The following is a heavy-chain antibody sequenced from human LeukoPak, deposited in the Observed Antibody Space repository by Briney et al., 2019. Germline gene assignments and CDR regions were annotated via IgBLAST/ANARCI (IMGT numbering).Heavy chain of an antibody. V-gene: IGHV5-51*01. CDR1: GYSFTSYW. CDR2: IYPGDSNT. Sequence: GESLKISCKGSGYSFTSYWIGWVRQMPGKGLDWMGIIYPGDSNTRYSPSLQGQVTMSVDKSITTAYLQWSSLKASDTAMYYCARRGSIGYYFDSWGQGTLITVSS. J-gene: IGHJ4*02. CDR3: ARRGSIGYYFDS. D-gene: IGHD5-12*01.